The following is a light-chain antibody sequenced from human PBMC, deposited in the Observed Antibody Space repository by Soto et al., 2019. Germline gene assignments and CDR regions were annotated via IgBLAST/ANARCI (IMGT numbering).Light chain of an antibody. J-gene: IGLJ2*01. V-gene: IGLV2-14*01. Sequence: QSALTQPASVSGSAGQSITISCTGTNNDVGAYDLVSWYRQSPGKVPKLLIYEVSNRPSGVSNRFSGSKSGNTASLTISGLQAEDEADYYCSSYTSSSTLVFGGGTKLTVL. CDR2: EVS. CDR3: SSYTSSSTLV. CDR1: NNDVGAYDL.